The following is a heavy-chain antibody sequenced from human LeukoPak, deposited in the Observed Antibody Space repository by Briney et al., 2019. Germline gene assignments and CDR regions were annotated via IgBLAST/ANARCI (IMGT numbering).Heavy chain of an antibody. V-gene: IGHV3-23*01. CDR2: ISGSGGST. Sequence: GGSLRLSCAASGFTFSSYAMSWVRQAPGKGLEWVSAISGSGGSTYYADSVKGRFTISRDNFKNTLYLQMNSLRAEDTAVYYCAKESDFWSGYYRSNFDYWGQGTLVTVSS. CDR1: GFTFSSYA. CDR3: AKESDFWSGYYRSNFDY. J-gene: IGHJ4*02. D-gene: IGHD3-3*01.